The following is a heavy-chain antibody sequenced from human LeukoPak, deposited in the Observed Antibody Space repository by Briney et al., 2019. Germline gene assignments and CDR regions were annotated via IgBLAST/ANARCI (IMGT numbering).Heavy chain of an antibody. CDR3: ARGDGPIHGRYYFDY. J-gene: IGHJ4*02. D-gene: IGHD3-10*01. CDR1: GDSITSDKW. V-gene: IGHV4-4*02. CDR2: IHHSKSS. Sequence: SETLSLTCAVSGDSITSDKWWTWVRQPPGKGLEWIGEIHHSKSSNYYPSLKSRVTISVDKSKNQFSLELNSVTPEDTAVYYCARGDGPIHGRYYFDYWGQGTLITVSS.